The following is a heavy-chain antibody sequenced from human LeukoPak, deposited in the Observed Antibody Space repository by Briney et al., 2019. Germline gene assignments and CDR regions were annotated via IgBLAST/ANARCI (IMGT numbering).Heavy chain of an antibody. CDR3: GRDARFLEWLIN. CDR1: GYTFTSYG. Sequence: ASVKVSCKASGYTFTSYGISWVRQAPGQGLEWMGWISAYNGNTNYAQKLQGRVTMTTDTSTSTAYMELRSLRSDDTAVYYCGRDARFLEWLINWGQGTLVTVSS. V-gene: IGHV1-18*01. J-gene: IGHJ4*02. D-gene: IGHD3-3*01. CDR2: ISAYNGNT.